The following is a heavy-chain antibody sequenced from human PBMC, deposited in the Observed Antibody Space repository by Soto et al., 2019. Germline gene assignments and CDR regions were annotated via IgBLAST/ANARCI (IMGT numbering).Heavy chain of an antibody. CDR2: IYYSGST. CDR3: ARDQGERCTNGACVRNYVFDI. Sequence: QVQLQESGPGLVKPSQTLSLTCTVSGGSISSGGYYWNWVRQHPGKGLEWVGYIYYSGSTYYNPSLKSRVTISLDTSKNQVHMKLSSVTAADTAVYYGARDQGERCTNGACVRNYVFDIWGQGTMVAVSS. V-gene: IGHV4-31*03. CDR1: GGSISSGGYY. D-gene: IGHD2-8*01. J-gene: IGHJ3*02.